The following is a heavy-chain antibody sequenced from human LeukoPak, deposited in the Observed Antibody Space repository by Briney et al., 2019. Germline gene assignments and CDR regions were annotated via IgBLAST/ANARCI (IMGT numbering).Heavy chain of an antibody. CDR1: GFTFSSYD. D-gene: IGHD3-22*01. Sequence: GGSLRLSCAASGFTFSSYDMHWVRHATGKGLEWVSAIGTAGDTYYPGSVKGRFTISRENAKNSLYLQMNSLRAGDTAVYYCARGGSYDSSGYHASHYYYYGMDVWGQGTTVTVSS. V-gene: IGHV3-13*01. J-gene: IGHJ6*02. CDR3: ARGGSYDSSGYHASHYYYYGMDV. CDR2: IGTAGDT.